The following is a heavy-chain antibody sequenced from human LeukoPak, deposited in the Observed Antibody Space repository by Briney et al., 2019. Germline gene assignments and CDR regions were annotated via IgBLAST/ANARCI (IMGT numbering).Heavy chain of an antibody. CDR1: GGSISRGAYY. Sequence: TSQTLSLTCTVSGGSISRGAYYWSWIRQPAGKGLEWIGRIYTSGSTNYNPSLKSRVTISVDTSKNQFSLKLSSVTAADTAVYYCARVPTLAFGGVIAPWYFDYWGQGTLVTVSS. D-gene: IGHD3-16*01. V-gene: IGHV4-61*02. CDR2: IYTSGST. CDR3: ARVPTLAFGGVIAPWYFDY. J-gene: IGHJ4*02.